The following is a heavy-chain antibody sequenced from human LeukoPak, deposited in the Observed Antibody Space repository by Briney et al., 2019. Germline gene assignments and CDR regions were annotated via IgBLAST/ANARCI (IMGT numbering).Heavy chain of an antibody. V-gene: IGHV5-51*01. J-gene: IGHJ5*02. D-gene: IGHD3-9*01. CDR1: GYSFTSYW. CDR3: ARINYDILTGKKYNWFDP. CDR2: IYPGDSGT. Sequence: NRGESLKISCKGSGYSFTSYWIGWVRQMPGKGLEWMGIIYPGDSGTRYSPSFQGQVTISADRSINTAYLQWSSLKASDTAMYYCARINYDILTGKKYNWFDPWGQGTLVTVSS.